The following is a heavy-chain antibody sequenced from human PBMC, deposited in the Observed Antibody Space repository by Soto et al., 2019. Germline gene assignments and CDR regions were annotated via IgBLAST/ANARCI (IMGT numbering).Heavy chain of an antibody. V-gene: IGHV4-39*01. CDR2: IYYSGST. J-gene: IGHJ5*02. D-gene: IGHD1-7*01. CDR3: ARLKAGTTSLWVGPAPKWFDP. CDR1: GGSISSSSYY. Sequence: QLQLQESGPGLVKPSETLSLTCTVSGGSISSSSYYWGWIRQPPGKGLEWIGSIYYSGSTYYNPSLKSRVTISVDTSKNQFSLKLSSVTAADTAVYYCARLKAGTTSLWVGPAPKWFDPWSQGTLVTVSS.